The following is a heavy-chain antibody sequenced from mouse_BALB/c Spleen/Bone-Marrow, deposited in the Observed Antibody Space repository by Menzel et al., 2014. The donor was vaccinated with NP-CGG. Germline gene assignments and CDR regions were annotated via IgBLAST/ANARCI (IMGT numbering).Heavy chain of an antibody. D-gene: IGHD1-1*01. CDR2: IDPANGNT. CDR1: GFNIKDTY. Sequence: EVQLQQSGAELVKPGASVKLSCTASGFNIKDTYMHWVKQRPEQGLEWIGRIDPANGNTKYDPKFQGKATITADTSSNTAYMPLSSLKTEDTAVYNGAKSYSSSPFDYWGQGTTLTVSS. CDR3: AKSYSSSPFDY. V-gene: IGHV14-3*02. J-gene: IGHJ2*01.